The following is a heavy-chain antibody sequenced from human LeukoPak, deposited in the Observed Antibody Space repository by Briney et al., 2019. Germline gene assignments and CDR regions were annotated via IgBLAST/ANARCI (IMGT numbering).Heavy chain of an antibody. V-gene: IGHV1-8*03. CDR1: GYTFTGYY. Sequence: ASVKVSCKASGYTFTGYYMHWVRQAPGQGLEWMGWMNPNSGNTGYAQKFQGRVTITKNTSISTAYMEPSSLRSEDTAVYYCARGLLYDFWSGYSSDYWGQGTLVTVSS. CDR2: MNPNSGNT. D-gene: IGHD3-3*01. CDR3: ARGLLYDFWSGYSSDY. J-gene: IGHJ4*02.